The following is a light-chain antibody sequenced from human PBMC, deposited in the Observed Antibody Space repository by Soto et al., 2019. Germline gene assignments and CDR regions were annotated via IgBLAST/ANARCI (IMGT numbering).Light chain of an antibody. Sequence: TQSPATLSSFPGDRVTLSCRASQAVNTRLAWYQHKPGKAPKLLIYAASSLQSGVPSRFSGSGSGTDFTLTISSLQPEDFATYYCLQDYNYTWTFGQGTKVEIK. CDR1: QAVNTR. J-gene: IGKJ1*01. CDR2: AAS. V-gene: IGKV1-6*01. CDR3: LQDYNYTWT.